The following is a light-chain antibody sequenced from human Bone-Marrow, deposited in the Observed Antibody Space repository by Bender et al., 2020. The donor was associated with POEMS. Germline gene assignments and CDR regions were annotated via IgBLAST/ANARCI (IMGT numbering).Light chain of an antibody. CDR3: QVWHSASDHPVV. CDR1: ILAKNY. J-gene: IGLJ2*01. CDR2: DDR. V-gene: IGLV3-21*02. Sequence: SHELTQPSSVSVSPGETVRITCSGEILAKNYARWYQQKPGQAPVLVVYDDRHRPSGIPERISGSISGNTATLTITTVEAGDEADYYCQVWHSASDHPVVFGGGTKLTVL.